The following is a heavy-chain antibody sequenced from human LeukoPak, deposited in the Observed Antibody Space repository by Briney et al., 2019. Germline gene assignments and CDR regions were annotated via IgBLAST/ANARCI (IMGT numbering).Heavy chain of an antibody. Sequence: GGSLRLSCAASGFTFSDYYMSWIRQAPGKGLEWVSYISSSSSYTNYADSVKGRFTISRDNSKNTLYLQMNSLRAEDTAVYYCAKEKAAAGPFDYWGQGTLVTVSS. D-gene: IGHD6-13*01. V-gene: IGHV3-11*06. CDR1: GFTFSDYY. CDR2: ISSSSSYT. J-gene: IGHJ4*02. CDR3: AKEKAAAGPFDY.